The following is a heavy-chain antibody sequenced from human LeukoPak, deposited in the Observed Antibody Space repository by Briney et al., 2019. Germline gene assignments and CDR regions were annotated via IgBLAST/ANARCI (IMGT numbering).Heavy chain of an antibody. Sequence: GGSLRLSCTASGFTFSSYWMTWVRQAPGKGLEWVAFIRNDGSSKYYADSVKGRFTVSRDTSKNTLFLQMNSLRNKDTAVYYCAKGTLGYCSPISCPSDYWGQGTLVTVSS. D-gene: IGHD2-15*01. CDR1: GFTFSSYW. J-gene: IGHJ4*02. V-gene: IGHV3-30*02. CDR2: IRNDGSSK. CDR3: AKGTLGYCSPISCPSDY.